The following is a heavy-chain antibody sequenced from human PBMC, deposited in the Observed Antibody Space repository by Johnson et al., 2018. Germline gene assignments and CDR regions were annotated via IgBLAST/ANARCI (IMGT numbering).Heavy chain of an antibody. J-gene: IGHJ4*02. Sequence: QLVQSGGGVVQPGRSLRLSCAASGFNFSNYGMHWVRQAPGKGLEWVAVIWYDGRKKYYTASVMGRFTISKDNSKSTLYLQKNSVRAEDTAVYYCARVSSGSYSSADYWGQGTLVTVSS. CDR2: IWYDGRKK. D-gene: IGHD1-26*01. CDR3: ARVSSGSYSSADY. V-gene: IGHV3-33*01. CDR1: GFNFSNYG.